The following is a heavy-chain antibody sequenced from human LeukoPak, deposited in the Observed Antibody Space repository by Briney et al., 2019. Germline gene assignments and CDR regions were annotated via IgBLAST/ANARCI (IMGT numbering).Heavy chain of an antibody. V-gene: IGHV3-30-3*01. J-gene: IGHJ4*02. CDR3: ARDAYCSGGSCYVY. Sequence: GGSLRLSCAASGFTFSSYAMHWVRQAPGKGLEWVAVISYDGSNKYYADSVKGRFTISRDNAENSLDLQMNSLRAEDTAVYYCARDAYCSGGSCYVYWGQGTLVTVSS. CDR2: ISYDGSNK. CDR1: GFTFSSYA. D-gene: IGHD2-15*01.